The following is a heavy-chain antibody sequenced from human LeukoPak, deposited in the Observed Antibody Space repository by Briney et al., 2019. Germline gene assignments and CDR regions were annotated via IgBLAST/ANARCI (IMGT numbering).Heavy chain of an antibody. CDR3: ATPSGEDIVVVTY. D-gene: IGHD2-2*01. V-gene: IGHV1-8*03. CDR1: GYTFTSYD. CDR2: MNPNSGNT. Sequence: ASVKVSCKASGYTFTSYDINWVRQATGQGLEWMGWMNPNSGNTGYAQKFQGRVTITRNTSISTAYMELSSLRSEDTAVYYCATPSGEDIVVVTYWGQGTLVTVSS. J-gene: IGHJ4*02.